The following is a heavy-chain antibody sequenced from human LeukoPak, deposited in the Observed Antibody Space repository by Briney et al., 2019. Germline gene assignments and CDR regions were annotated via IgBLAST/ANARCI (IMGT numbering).Heavy chain of an antibody. Sequence: GASVKVSCKASGYTFTSYDINWVRQATGQGPEWMGWMNPSSGNTGFAQRFQGRVTMTRDTSINTAYLELSSLTSEDTAVYYCARPGIAAAGLGMDVWGQGTTVTVSS. J-gene: IGHJ6*02. CDR2: MNPSSGNT. CDR1: GYTFTSYD. V-gene: IGHV1-8*01. CDR3: ARPGIAAAGLGMDV. D-gene: IGHD6-13*01.